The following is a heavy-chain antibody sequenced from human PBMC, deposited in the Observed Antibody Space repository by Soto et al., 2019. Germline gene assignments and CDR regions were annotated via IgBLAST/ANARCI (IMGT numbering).Heavy chain of an antibody. CDR1: GGSIRSGGYF. CDR2: IYYNSGST. D-gene: IGHD1-20*01. J-gene: IGHJ6*02. Sequence: QVQLQESGPGLVKPSQTLSLTCIVSGGSIRSGGYFWSWIRQHPGKGLEWIGNIYYNSGSTYYTPSLKSRVSIAVDASKNQFSLDLRSVTAADTAVYFCTRDKPLPYNSNSGKGYYDMDVWGQGTTVIVS. CDR3: TRDKPLPYNSNSGKGYYDMDV. V-gene: IGHV4-31*03.